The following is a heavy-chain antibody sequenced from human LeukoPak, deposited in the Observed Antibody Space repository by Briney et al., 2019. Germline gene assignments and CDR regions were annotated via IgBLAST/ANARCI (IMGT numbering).Heavy chain of an antibody. CDR1: GGSISSGGYY. J-gene: IGHJ4*02. D-gene: IGHD4-11*01. V-gene: IGHV4-30-2*01. CDR2: IYHSGST. Sequence: SQTLSLTCTVSGGSISSGGYYWSWIRQPPGKGLEWIGYIYHSGSTYYNPSLKSRVTISVDRSKNQFSLKLSSVTAADTAVYYRARASRNYESYWGQGTLVTVSS. CDR3: ARASRNYESY.